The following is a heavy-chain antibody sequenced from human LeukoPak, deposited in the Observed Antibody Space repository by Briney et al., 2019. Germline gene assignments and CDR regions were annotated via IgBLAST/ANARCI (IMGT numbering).Heavy chain of an antibody. CDR1: GFTFSSYG. CDR3: AKAFGTLFDYYYYGMDV. J-gene: IGHJ6*02. D-gene: IGHD3-10*01. Sequence: GRSLRLSCAASGFTFSSYGMHWVRQAPGKGLEWVAVISYDGSNKYYADSVKGRFTISRDNSKNTLYLQMNSLRAEDTAVYYCAKAFGTLFDYYYYGMDVWGQGTTVTVSS. V-gene: IGHV3-30*18. CDR2: ISYDGSNK.